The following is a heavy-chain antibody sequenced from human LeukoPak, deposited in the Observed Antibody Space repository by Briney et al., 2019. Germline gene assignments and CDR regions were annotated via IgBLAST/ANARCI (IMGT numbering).Heavy chain of an antibody. D-gene: IGHD6-13*01. CDR2: INPSGGST. CDR1: GYIFTSYY. V-gene: IGHV1-46*01. CDR3: ARDGSIAAAGTAPDY. J-gene: IGHJ4*02. Sequence: ASVKVSCKASGYIFTSYYMHWVRQAPGQGLEWMGIINPSGGSTSYAQKFQGRVTMTRDTSTSTVYMELSSLKSEDTAVYYCARDGSIAAAGTAPDYWGQGTLVTVSS.